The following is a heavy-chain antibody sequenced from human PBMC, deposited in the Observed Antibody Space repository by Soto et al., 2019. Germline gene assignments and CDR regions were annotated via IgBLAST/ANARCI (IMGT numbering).Heavy chain of an antibody. Sequence: QVQLVQSGAEVKKPGSSVKVSCKASGGTFSSYAISWVRQAPGQGLEWMGGIIPIFGTANYAQKFQGRVTITADESTSTAYMELSSLRSEDTAVYYCARERTHYDYVWGSYRVGAFDIWGQGTMVTVSS. CDR2: IIPIFGTA. V-gene: IGHV1-69*01. CDR1: GGTFSSYA. D-gene: IGHD3-16*02. J-gene: IGHJ3*02. CDR3: ARERTHYDYVWGSYRVGAFDI.